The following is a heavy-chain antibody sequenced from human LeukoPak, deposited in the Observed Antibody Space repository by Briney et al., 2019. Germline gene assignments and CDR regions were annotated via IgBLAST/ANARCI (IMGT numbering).Heavy chain of an antibody. J-gene: IGHJ6*02. V-gene: IGHV3-53*01. D-gene: IGHD4-23*01. CDR3: ARDPVNSYGMDV. CDR1: GFTVSSNY. Sequence: GGSLRLCCAASGFTVSSNYMSWVRQAPGKRMEWVSVIYSGGSTYYADSVKGRFTISRDNSKNTLYLQMNSLRAEDTAVYYCARDPVNSYGMDVWGQGTTVTVSS. CDR2: IYSGGST.